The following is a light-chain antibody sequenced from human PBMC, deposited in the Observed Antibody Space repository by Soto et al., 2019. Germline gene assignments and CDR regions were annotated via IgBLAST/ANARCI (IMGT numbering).Light chain of an antibody. V-gene: IGKV1-5*03. CDR2: KAS. CDR3: QQYDGYSQT. Sequence: DIQMTQSPSTLSASVADRVTITCRASQTMSDWLAWYQQKPGKAPRLLIYKASSLESGVPSRFSGSGSGTEFTLTISSLQPDDFATYYCQQYDGYSQTFGQGTKVEIK. CDR1: QTMSDW. J-gene: IGKJ1*01.